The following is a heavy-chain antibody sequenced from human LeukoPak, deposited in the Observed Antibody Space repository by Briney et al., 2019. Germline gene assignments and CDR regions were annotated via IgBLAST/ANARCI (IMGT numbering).Heavy chain of an antibody. CDR1: GFTVSSNY. Sequence: GGSLRLSCAASGFTVSSNYMSWVRQAPGKGLEWVSVIYSGGSTYYADSVKGRFTISRDNAKNSLYLQMNSLRSEDMALYYCAKDRQKGSSLTAAGDAFDVWGHGTMVIVSS. CDR2: IYSGGST. D-gene: IGHD6-13*01. V-gene: IGHV3-53*05. J-gene: IGHJ3*01. CDR3: AKDRQKGSSLTAAGDAFDV.